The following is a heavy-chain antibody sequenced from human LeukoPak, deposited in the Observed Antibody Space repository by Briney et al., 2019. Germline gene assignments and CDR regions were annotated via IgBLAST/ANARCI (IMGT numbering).Heavy chain of an antibody. CDR1: GFTFSSYS. CDR2: ISSSSSTI. Sequence: GGSLRLSCAASGFTFSSYSMNWVRQAPGKGLEWVSYISSSSSTIYYADSVKGRFTISRDNAKNSLYLQMNSLRAEDTAVYYCARNTRGYSSSPTDYWGQGTLVTVSS. D-gene: IGHD6-13*01. V-gene: IGHV3-48*01. J-gene: IGHJ4*02. CDR3: ARNTRGYSSSPTDY.